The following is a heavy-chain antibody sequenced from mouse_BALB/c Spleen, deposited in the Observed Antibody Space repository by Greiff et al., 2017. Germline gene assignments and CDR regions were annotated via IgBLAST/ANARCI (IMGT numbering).Heavy chain of an antibody. J-gene: IGHJ3*01. CDR2: ISSGGST. CDR1: GFTFSSYA. Sequence: DVMLVESGGGLVKPGGSLKLSCAASGFTFSSYAMSWVRQTPEKRLEWVASISSGGSTYYPDSVKGRFTISRDNARNILYLQMSSLRSEDTAMYYCARGGAFTTATGWGQGTLVTVSA. D-gene: IGHD1-2*01. CDR3: ARGGAFTTATG. V-gene: IGHV5-6-5*01.